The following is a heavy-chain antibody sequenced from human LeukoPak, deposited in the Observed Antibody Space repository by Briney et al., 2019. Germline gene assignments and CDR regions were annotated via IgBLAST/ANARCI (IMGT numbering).Heavy chain of an antibody. CDR1: GGTFSSYA. CDR2: INAGNGNT. D-gene: IGHD3-22*01. V-gene: IGHV1-3*01. J-gene: IGHJ4*02. CDR3: ARDYYDSSGYQK. Sequence: GASVKVSCKASGGTFSSYAISWVRQAPGQRLEWMGWINAGNGNTKYSQKFQGRVTITRDTSASTAYMELSSLRSEDTAVYYCARDYYDSSGYQKWGQGTLVTVSS.